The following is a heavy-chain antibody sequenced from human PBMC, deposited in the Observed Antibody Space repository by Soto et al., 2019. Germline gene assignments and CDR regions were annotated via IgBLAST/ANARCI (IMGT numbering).Heavy chain of an antibody. CDR1: SGSISSSNW. Sequence: SETLSLTCAVSSGSISSSNWWSWVRQPPGKGLEWIGEIYHSGSTNYNPSLKSRVTISVDKSKNQFSLKLSSVTAADTAVYYCARVIAAAGDEEDYYYYMDVWGKGTTVTVSS. D-gene: IGHD6-13*01. J-gene: IGHJ6*03. CDR2: IYHSGST. CDR3: ARVIAAAGDEEDYYYYMDV. V-gene: IGHV4-4*02.